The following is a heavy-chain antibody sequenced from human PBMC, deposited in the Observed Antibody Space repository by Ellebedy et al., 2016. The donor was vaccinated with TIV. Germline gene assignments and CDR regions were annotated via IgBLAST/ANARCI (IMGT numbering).Heavy chain of an antibody. CDR1: GFTVSSNH. CDR3: TTDGKSSSWVRYYYGMDV. J-gene: IGHJ6*02. Sequence: PGGSLRLSCAASGFTVSSNHMTWVRQAPGKGLEWVGRIKSKTDGGTTDYAAPVKGRLTIARDDSKNTPYLQMNSLKTEDTAVYYCTTDGKSSSWVRYYYGMDVWGQGTTVTVSS. V-gene: IGHV3-15*01. D-gene: IGHD6-13*01. CDR2: IKSKTDGGTT.